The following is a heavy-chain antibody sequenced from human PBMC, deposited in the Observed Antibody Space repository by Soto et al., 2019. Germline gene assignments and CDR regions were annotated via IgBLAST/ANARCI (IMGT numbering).Heavy chain of an antibody. CDR1: GFTFSSYA. V-gene: IGHV3-23*01. Sequence: GGSLRLSCAVSGFTFSSYAMTWVRQAAGKGLEWVSGTSGSGGSTYYADSVKGRFTISRDNSKNTLYLQMNSLRAEDTALYYCARRTISGYWYFDLWGRGTLVTVSS. CDR2: TSGSGGST. J-gene: IGHJ2*01. CDR3: ARRTISGYWYFDL. D-gene: IGHD1-7*01.